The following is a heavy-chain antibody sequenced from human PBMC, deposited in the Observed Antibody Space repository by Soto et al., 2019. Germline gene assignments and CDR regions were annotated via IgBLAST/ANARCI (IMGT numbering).Heavy chain of an antibody. V-gene: IGHV1-46*01. CDR1: GYTFTSNY. J-gene: IGHJ4*02. D-gene: IGHD4-17*01. CDR2: IQPSSGFT. Sequence: QVQLVQSGAEVKKPGASVKLSCRASGYTFTSNYMHWVRQAPGQGLEWMGRIQPSSGFTRVAQKLQGRFSMTRDTSTSTVYMELRSLTSHDTAVYFCARDYGAYVFDYWGQGTLVTVSS. CDR3: ARDYGAYVFDY.